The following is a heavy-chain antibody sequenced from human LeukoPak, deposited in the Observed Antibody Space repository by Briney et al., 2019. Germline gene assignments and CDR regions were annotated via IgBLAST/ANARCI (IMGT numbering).Heavy chain of an antibody. CDR1: GFTFTSSA. V-gene: IGHV1-58*02. CDR2: IVVGSGNT. CDR3: AAVDYYYDSSGYYSPLDY. Sequence: SVKVSCKASGFTFTSSAMQWVRQARGQRLEWIGWIVVGSGNTNYAQKSQERVTITRDMSTSTAYMELSSLRSEDTAVYYCAAVDYYYDSSGYYSPLDYWGQGTLVTVSS. J-gene: IGHJ4*02. D-gene: IGHD3-22*01.